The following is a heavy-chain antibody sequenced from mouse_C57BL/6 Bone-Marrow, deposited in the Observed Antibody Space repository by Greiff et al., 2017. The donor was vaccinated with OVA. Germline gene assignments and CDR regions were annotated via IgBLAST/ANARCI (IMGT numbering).Heavy chain of an antibody. CDR2: ISSGGSYT. V-gene: IGHV5-6*01. Sequence: DVHLVESGGDLVKPGGSLKLSCAASGFTFSSYGMSWVRQTPDKRLEWVATISSGGSYTYYPDSVKGRFTISRDNAKNTLYLQMSSLKSEDTAMYYCARNSYYFDYWGQGTTLTVSS. CDR1: GFTFSSYG. CDR3: ARNSYYFDY. J-gene: IGHJ2*01.